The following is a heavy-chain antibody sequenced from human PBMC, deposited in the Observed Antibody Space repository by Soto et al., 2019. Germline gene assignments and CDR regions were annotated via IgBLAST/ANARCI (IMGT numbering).Heavy chain of an antibody. CDR3: TKANRYCSGANCFTFDY. J-gene: IGHJ4*02. CDR2: FSSGGGGT. Sequence: EVQLLESGGGLLQPGGSLRLSCTASGFTFSNYAMSWVRQAPGKGLEWVSTFSSGGGGTYYADSVKGRFTISRDNSKNTLSLQMNSRRAEDTAVFYCTKANRYCSGANCFTFDYWGLGTLVTVS. V-gene: IGHV3-23*01. CDR1: GFTFSNYA. D-gene: IGHD2-15*01.